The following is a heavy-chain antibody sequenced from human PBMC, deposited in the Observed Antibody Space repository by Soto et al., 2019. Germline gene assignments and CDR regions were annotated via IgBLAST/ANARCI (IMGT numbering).Heavy chain of an antibody. CDR3: ARDAXLRYFDWSMGVQYYFDY. D-gene: IGHD3-9*01. V-gene: IGHV3-30-3*01. CDR1: GFTFSSYA. J-gene: IGHJ4*02. CDR2: ISYDGSDK. Sequence: GGSLRLSCAASGFTFSSYAMHWVRQAPGKGLEWVAVISYDGSDKYYADSVKGRFTISRDNSKNTLYLQMNSLRAEDTAVYYCARDAXLRYFDWSMGVQYYFDYWGQGTLVTVSS.